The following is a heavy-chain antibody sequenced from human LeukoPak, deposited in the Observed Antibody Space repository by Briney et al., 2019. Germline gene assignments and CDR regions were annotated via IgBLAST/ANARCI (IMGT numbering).Heavy chain of an antibody. CDR3: TTTGGNSAPYYFDY. CDR1: GFTFSSYA. J-gene: IGHJ4*02. D-gene: IGHD4-23*01. Sequence: GRSLRLSCAASGFTFSSYAMHWVRQAPGKGLEWVAVISYDGSNKYYADSVKGRFTISRDNSKNTLYLQMNSLKTEDTAVYYCTTTGGNSAPYYFDYWGQGTLVTVSS. CDR2: ISYDGSNK. V-gene: IGHV3-30*04.